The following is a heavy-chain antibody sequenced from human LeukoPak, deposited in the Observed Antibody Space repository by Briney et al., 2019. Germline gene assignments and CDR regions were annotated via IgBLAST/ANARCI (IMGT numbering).Heavy chain of an antibody. J-gene: IGHJ4*02. V-gene: IGHV4-38-2*01. CDR2: IYHSGST. D-gene: IGHD6-19*01. CDR3: ARLHPGIAVAGYPDY. CDR1: GYSISSGYY. Sequence: SETLSLTCAVSGYSISSGYYWGWIRQPPGKGLEWIGSIYHSGSTYHNPSLKSRVTISVDTSKNQFSLKLSSVTAADTAVYYCARLHPGIAVAGYPDYWGQGTLVTVSS.